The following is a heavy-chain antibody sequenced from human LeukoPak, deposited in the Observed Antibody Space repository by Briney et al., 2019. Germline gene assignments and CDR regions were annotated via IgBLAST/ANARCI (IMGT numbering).Heavy chain of an antibody. V-gene: IGHV1-2*02. CDR2: ILPDGRDT. CDR3: SGRYGPGPV. Sequence: GASVKVSCKASGYTFAAHHIHRVRQAPGQGLEWMGWILPDGRDTKYSQKFQDRMTLTTDTSTNTAYMELSRLKPDDTAVYYCSGRYGPGPVWGQGTLISASP. D-gene: IGHD3-10*01. J-gene: IGHJ4*02. CDR1: GYTFAAHH.